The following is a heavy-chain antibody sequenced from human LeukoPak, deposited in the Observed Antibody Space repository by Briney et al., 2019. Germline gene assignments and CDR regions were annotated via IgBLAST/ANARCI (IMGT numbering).Heavy chain of an antibody. CDR3: ARARTTISIFDFDY. CDR2: IISSSSYI. V-gene: IGHV3-21*01. J-gene: IGHJ4*02. D-gene: IGHD3-3*01. Sequence: GGSLSLSCAASGFTFSSYSMNWVRQPPGKGLECVSSIISSSSYIYYADSVKGRFTISRDNDKNSLYLQMNSLRAEDTAVYYCARARTTISIFDFDYWGQGTLVTVSS. CDR1: GFTFSSYS.